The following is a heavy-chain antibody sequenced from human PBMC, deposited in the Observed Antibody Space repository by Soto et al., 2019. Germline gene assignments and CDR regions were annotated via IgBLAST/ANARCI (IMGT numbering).Heavy chain of an antibody. V-gene: IGHV1-18*01. CDR1: GYTFFTYD. CDR2: SSTYSGDT. D-gene: IGHD5-12*01. J-gene: IGHJ5*02. CDR3: EIHHGPTTSESWFDP. Sequence: QVHLVQAGVEVKTPGASVKVSCPASGYTFFTYDISWVRQAPGQGLEGMGWSSTYSGDTKYARKFQGRVTMTTDTSKTTASLELRSLRSADTAVYYYEIHHGPTTSESWFDPWGQGTLVTVSS.